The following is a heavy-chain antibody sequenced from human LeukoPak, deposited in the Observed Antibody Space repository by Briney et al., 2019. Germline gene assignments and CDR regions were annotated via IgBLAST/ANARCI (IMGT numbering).Heavy chain of an antibody. CDR2: ISGSGADT. D-gene: IGHD6-13*01. V-gene: IGHV3-23*01. CDR1: GFTFNNYA. CDR3: AKDRTGGSHWYTSFDY. Sequence: SGGSLRLSCAASGFTFNNYAMSWVRQAPGRGLEWVVSISGSGADTFYEDSVRGRFSISRDNSKKTLHLQMNSLRAEDTALYYCAKDRTGGSHWYTSFDYWGQGILVTVSS. J-gene: IGHJ4*02.